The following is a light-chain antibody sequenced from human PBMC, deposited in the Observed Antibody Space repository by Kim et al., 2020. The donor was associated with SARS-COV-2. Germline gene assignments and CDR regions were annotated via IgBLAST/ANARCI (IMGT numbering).Light chain of an antibody. CDR1: QSISDY. Sequence: DIQMTQSPSSLSASVGDRVTITCRASQSISDYLNWYQQSPGKAPKLLIYATSRLESGVPSRFSGSGFGTDFSLTISSLQREDFATYYCQQSNSVPLTFGQGTKLEI. CDR3: QQSNSVPLT. V-gene: IGKV1-39*01. J-gene: IGKJ2*01. CDR2: ATS.